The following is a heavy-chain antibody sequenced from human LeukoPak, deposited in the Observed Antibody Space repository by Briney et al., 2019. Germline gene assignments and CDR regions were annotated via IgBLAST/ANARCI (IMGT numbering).Heavy chain of an antibody. Sequence: ASVKVSCKASGGTFSSYAISWVRQAPGQGLEWMGGIIPIFGTANYAQKFQGRVTITTDESTSTAYMELSSLRSEDTAVYYCAGGQELLLLPDCFDPGGQGTLVTVSS. CDR1: GGTFSSYA. CDR3: AGGQELLLLPDCFDP. J-gene: IGHJ5*02. CDR2: IIPIFGTA. V-gene: IGHV1-69*05. D-gene: IGHD2-15*01.